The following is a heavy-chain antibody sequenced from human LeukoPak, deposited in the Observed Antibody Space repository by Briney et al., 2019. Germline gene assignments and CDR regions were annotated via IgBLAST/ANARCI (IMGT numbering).Heavy chain of an antibody. Sequence: KPSETLSLTCTVSGGSISSSSYYWGWIRQPPGKGLERIGSIYYSGSTYYNPSLRSRVTISVDTSKNQFSLKLSSVAAADTAVYYCARNMVRGVTYYFDYWGQGTLVTVSS. J-gene: IGHJ4*02. D-gene: IGHD3-10*01. CDR3: ARNMVRGVTYYFDY. CDR2: IYYSGST. CDR1: GGSISSSSYY. V-gene: IGHV4-39*01.